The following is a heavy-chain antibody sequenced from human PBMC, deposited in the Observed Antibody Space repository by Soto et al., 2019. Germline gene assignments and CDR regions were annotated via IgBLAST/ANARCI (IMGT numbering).Heavy chain of an antibody. Sequence: EVQLLESGGGLVQPGGSLRLSCAASGFTFSSYAMSWVRQAPGKGLEWDSAISGSGGSTYYADSVKGRFTISRDNYKNTLYLQMNSLRAEDTAVYYCAKDISASSSTSCYVYFAYWGQGTLVTVSS. D-gene: IGHD2-2*01. CDR1: GFTFSSYA. CDR2: ISGSGGST. V-gene: IGHV3-23*01. CDR3: AKDISASSSTSCYVYFAY. J-gene: IGHJ4*02.